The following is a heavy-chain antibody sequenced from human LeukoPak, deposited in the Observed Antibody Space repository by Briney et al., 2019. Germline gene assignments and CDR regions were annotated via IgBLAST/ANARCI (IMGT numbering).Heavy chain of an antibody. CDR3: ARDSHSSGWTYFDS. CDR1: GGSISSGSYY. Sequence: SETLSLTCTVSGGSISSGSYYWRWIRQPAGKGLEWIGRIYTSGSTNYSPSLKSRVSISLDTSKNQFSLNLSSVTAADTAVYYCARDSHSSGWTYFDSWGQGTLVTVSS. V-gene: IGHV4-61*02. CDR2: IYTSGST. J-gene: IGHJ4*02. D-gene: IGHD6-19*01.